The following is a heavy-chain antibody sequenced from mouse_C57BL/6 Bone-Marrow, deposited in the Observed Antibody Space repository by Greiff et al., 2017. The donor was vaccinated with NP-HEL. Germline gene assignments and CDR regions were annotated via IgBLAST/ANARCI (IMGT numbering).Heavy chain of an antibody. CDR1: GYTFTSYW. D-gene: IGHD1-1*01. CDR2: IDPSDSET. V-gene: IGHV1-52*01. CDR3: ARGTGYYGSSYDWYFDV. Sequence: QVQLKQPGAELVRPGSSVKLSCKASGYTFTSYWMHWVKQRPIQGLEWIGNIDPSDSETHYNQKFKDKATLTVDKSSSTAYMQLSSLTSEDSAVYYCARGTGYYGSSYDWYFDVWGTGTTVTVSS. J-gene: IGHJ1*03.